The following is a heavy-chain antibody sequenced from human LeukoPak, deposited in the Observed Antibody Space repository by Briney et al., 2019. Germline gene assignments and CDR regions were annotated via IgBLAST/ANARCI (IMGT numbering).Heavy chain of an antibody. J-gene: IGHJ5*02. Sequence: GESLKISCKGSGYTFTSYWIGWVRQMPGKGLEWMGIIYPGDSDTRYSPSFQGQVTISADKSISTAYLQWSSLKASDTAMYYCAIFDFLFGEIDNWFDPWGQGTLVTVSS. CDR2: IYPGDSDT. CDR1: GYTFTSYW. V-gene: IGHV5-51*01. D-gene: IGHD3-3*01. CDR3: AIFDFLFGEIDNWFDP.